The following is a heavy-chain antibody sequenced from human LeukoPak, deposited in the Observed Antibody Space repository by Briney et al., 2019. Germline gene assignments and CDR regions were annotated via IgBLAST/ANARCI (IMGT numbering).Heavy chain of an antibody. D-gene: IGHD6-13*01. J-gene: IGHJ3*02. Sequence: GGSLRLSCAASGFTFSSYSMNWVRQAPGKGLEWVSSISSSSSYIYYADSVKGRFTISRDNAKNSLYLQMNSLRSEDTAVYYCARVSIAAAGRPDAFDIWGQGTMVTVSS. CDR2: ISSSSSYI. CDR1: GFTFSSYS. V-gene: IGHV3-21*04. CDR3: ARVSIAAAGRPDAFDI.